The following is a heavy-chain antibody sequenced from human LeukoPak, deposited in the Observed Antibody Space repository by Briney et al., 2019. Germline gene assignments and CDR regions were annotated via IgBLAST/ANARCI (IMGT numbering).Heavy chain of an antibody. V-gene: IGHV4-61*02. CDR1: GGSISSGSYY. Sequence: PSQTPSLTCTVSGGSISSGSYYWSWIRQPAGKGLEWIGRICTSGSTNYNPSLKSRVTISVDTSKNQFSLKLSSVTAADTAVYYCARLAAPLDYWGQGTLVTVSS. CDR2: ICTSGST. CDR3: ARLAAPLDY. D-gene: IGHD6-13*01. J-gene: IGHJ4*02.